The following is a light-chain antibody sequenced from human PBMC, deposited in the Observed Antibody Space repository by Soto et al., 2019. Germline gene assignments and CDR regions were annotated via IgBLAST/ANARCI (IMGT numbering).Light chain of an antibody. CDR3: QQYNSYSPKT. J-gene: IGKJ1*01. Sequence: DIQMTQSPSTLSASVGDRVTITCRASQSINRRLAWYQQKPGKAPNLLIYDASTLESGVPARFSGGGSGTEFTLTISSLQPDDFATYYCQQYNSYSPKTFGQGTKV. CDR2: DAS. CDR1: QSINRR. V-gene: IGKV1-5*01.